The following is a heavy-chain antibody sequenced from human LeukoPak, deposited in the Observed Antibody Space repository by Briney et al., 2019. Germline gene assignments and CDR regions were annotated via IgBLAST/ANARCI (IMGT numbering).Heavy chain of an antibody. J-gene: IGHJ4*02. Sequence: SETLPLTYTVSGGSISCRVYYWSWIRQPQGKGLEWIGYVDSSGSTYYNPSVESRVTISVDTSKNWFSVKLGSVTAADTAVYYCARVRGVAAAGTAFDYWGQGTLVTVSS. CDR2: VDSSGST. D-gene: IGHD6-13*01. V-gene: IGHV4-30-4*01. CDR3: ARVRGVAAAGTAFDY. CDR1: GGSISCRVYY.